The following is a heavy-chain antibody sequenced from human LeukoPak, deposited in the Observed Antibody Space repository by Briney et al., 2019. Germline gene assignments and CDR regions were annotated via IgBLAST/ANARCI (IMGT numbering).Heavy chain of an antibody. CDR2: IYPGDSDT. D-gene: IGHD6-13*01. CDR1: GYSFTSYW. CDR3: ARQGSSWYQRASWFDP. Sequence: PGESLKISCKGSGYSFTSYWIGWVRQMPGKGLEWMGIIYPGDSDTRYSPSFQGQVTISADKSISTAYLQWSSLKASDTAMYYCARQGSSWYQRASWFDPWGQGTLVTVSS. J-gene: IGHJ5*02. V-gene: IGHV5-51*01.